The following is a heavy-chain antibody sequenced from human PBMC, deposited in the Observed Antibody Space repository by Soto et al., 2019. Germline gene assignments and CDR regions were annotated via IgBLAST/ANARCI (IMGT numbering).Heavy chain of an antibody. CDR3: TREASIAARPFDY. D-gene: IGHD6-6*01. Sequence: GGSLRLSCTASGFTFGDYAMSWFRQAPGKGLEWVGFIRSKAYGGTTEYAASVKGRFTISREDSKSIAYLQMNSLKTEDTAVYYCTREASIAARPFDYWGQGTLVTVSS. CDR1: GFTFGDYA. J-gene: IGHJ4*02. V-gene: IGHV3-49*03. CDR2: IRSKAYGGTT.